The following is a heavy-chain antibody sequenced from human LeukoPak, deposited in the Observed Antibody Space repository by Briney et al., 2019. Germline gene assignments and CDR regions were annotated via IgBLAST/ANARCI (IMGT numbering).Heavy chain of an antibody. CDR2: INPGGDNT. J-gene: IGHJ4*02. V-gene: IGHV1-46*01. Sequence: ASVKVSCKASGYTFTNYYIHWVRQAPGQGLEWMGLINPGGDNTNYAQNFQGRVTMTRDTSTSTVYMGLSSLRSEDTAVYYCARDTSGNNFGYWGQGTLVTVSS. CDR1: GYTFTNYY. CDR3: ARDTSGNNFGY. D-gene: IGHD1-26*01.